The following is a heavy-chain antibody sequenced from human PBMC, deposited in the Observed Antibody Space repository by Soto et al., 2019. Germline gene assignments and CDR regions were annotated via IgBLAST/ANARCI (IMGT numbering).Heavy chain of an antibody. CDR3: ARDLTTAASYHYYGMDV. Sequence: ASVKVSCKASGYTFTSYGISWVRQAPGQGLEWMGWISAYNGNTNYAQKLQGRVTMTTDTSTSTAYMELRSLRSDDTAVYYCARDLTTAASYHYYGMDVWGQGTTVTVSS. D-gene: IGHD6-13*01. CDR2: ISAYNGNT. V-gene: IGHV1-18*01. J-gene: IGHJ6*02. CDR1: GYTFTSYG.